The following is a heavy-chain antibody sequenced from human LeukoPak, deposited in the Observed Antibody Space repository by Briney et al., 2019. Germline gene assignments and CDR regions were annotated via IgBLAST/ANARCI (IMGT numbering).Heavy chain of an antibody. CDR1: GFTFSSYG. CDR3: AKDRYSYAFEYFES. D-gene: IGHD3-16*01. J-gene: IGHJ4*02. Sequence: GGSLRLSCAASGFTFSSYGMHWVRQAPGKGLEWVAVISNDESKKYYVDSVKGRFTISRDNSKNTLSLQVSSLRAEDTAVYYCAKDRYSYAFEYFESWGQGTLVTVSS. V-gene: IGHV3-30*18. CDR2: ISNDESKK.